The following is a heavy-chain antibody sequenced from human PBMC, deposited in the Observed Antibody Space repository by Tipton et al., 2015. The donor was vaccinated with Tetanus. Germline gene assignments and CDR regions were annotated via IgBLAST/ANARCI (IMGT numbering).Heavy chain of an antibody. CDR2: INHSGRT. J-gene: IGHJ4*02. CDR3: ARDPLLPVAHFDF. V-gene: IGHV4-34*01. CDR1: GGSFSGHY. D-gene: IGHD3-22*01. Sequence: TLSLTCSVYGGSFSGHYWSWIRQPPGKGLEWIGEINHSGRTNCNPSLKNRVTISVDTSKNQFSLKLTSVTAADTAVYYCARDPLLPVAHFDFWGQGSLATVSS.